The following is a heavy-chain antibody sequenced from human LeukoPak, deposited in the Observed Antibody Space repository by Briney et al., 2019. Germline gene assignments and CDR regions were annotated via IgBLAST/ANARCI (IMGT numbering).Heavy chain of an antibody. CDR1: GYTFTSYG. CDR3: ASRWFGENAFDI. CDR2: ISAYNGNT. D-gene: IGHD3-10*01. V-gene: IGHV1-18*01. Sequence: GASVKVSCKASGYTFTSYGISWVRQAPGQGLEWVGWISAYNGNTNYAQKLQGRVTMTTDTSTSTAYMELRSLRSDDTAVYYCASRWFGENAFDIWGQGTMVTVSS. J-gene: IGHJ3*02.